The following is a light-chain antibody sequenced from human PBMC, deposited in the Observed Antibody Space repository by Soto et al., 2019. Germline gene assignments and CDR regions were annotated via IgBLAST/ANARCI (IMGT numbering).Light chain of an antibody. CDR3: SSYTTSSTDL. V-gene: IGLV2-11*01. Sequence: QSALTQPRSVSGSPGQSVTISCTGTSSDVGGYNSVSWYQQQPGKAPKLMIYDVAKRPSGVPDRFSGSKSGHTASLTISGLQAEDEADYYCSSYTTSSTDLVGTGIKGTVL. CDR1: SSDVGGYNS. CDR2: DVA. J-gene: IGLJ1*01.